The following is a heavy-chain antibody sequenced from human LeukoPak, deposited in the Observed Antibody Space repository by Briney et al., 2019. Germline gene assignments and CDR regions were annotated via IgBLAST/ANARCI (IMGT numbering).Heavy chain of an antibody. CDR2: ISGSGGST. V-gene: IGHV3-23*01. Sequence: ETLSLTCAVYGGSFSGYSWSWVRQAPGKGLEWVSAISGSGGSTYYADSVKGRFTISRDNSKNTLYLQMNSLRAEDTAVYYCAKQGHYYDSSGYYFYYWGQGTLVTVSS. J-gene: IGHJ4*02. CDR3: AKQGHYYDSSGYYFYY. CDR1: GGSFSGYS. D-gene: IGHD3-22*01.